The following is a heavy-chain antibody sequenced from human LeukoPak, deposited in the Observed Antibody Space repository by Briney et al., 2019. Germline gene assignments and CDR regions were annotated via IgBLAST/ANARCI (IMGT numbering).Heavy chain of an antibody. J-gene: IGHJ5*02. V-gene: IGHV3-23*01. CDR2: ISGSGGST. CDR1: GFTFDDYA. CDR3: AASSGYYPNWFDP. Sequence: HPGRSLRLSCAVSGFTFDDYAMHWVRQVPGKGLEWVSAISGSGGSTYYADSVKGRFTISRDNSKNTLYLQMNGLRAEDTAVYYCAASSGYYPNWFDPWGQGTLVTVSS. D-gene: IGHD3-22*01.